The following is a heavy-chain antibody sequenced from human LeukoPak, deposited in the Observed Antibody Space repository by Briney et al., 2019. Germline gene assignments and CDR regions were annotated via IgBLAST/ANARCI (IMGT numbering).Heavy chain of an antibody. D-gene: IGHD6-19*01. J-gene: IGHJ4*02. Sequence: PGGSLRLSCAASDFSFITYAMSWVRQAPGKGLVWVSRINSDGSSTSYADSVKGRFTISRDNAKNTLCLQMNSLRAEDTAVYYCARDTSYSSGPFDYWGQGTLVTVSS. CDR3: ARDTSYSSGPFDY. V-gene: IGHV3-74*01. CDR1: DFSFITYA. CDR2: INSDGSST.